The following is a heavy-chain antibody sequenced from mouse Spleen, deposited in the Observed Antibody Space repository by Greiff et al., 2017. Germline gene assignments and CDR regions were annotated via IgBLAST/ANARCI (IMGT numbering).Heavy chain of an antibody. V-gene: IGHV1-80*01. CDR1: GYAFSSYW. CDR2: IYPGDGDT. CDR3: ARSDDGYYVRAY. D-gene: IGHD2-3*01. J-gene: IGHJ3*01. Sequence: QVQLQQSGAELVKPGASVKISCKASGYAFSSYWMNWVKQRPGKGLEWIGQIYPGDGDTNYNGKFKGKATLTADKSSSTAYMQLSSLTSEDSAVYFCARSDDGYYVRAYWGQGTLVTVSA.